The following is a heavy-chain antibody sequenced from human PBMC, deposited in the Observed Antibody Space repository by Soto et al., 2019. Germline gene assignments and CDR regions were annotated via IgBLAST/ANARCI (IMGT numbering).Heavy chain of an antibody. D-gene: IGHD3-10*01. CDR3: ARDSRGSGSYYKAYYYYGMDV. CDR1: GGTFSSYA. V-gene: IGHV1-69*13. Sequence: SVKVSCKASGGTFSSYAISWVRQAPGQGLEWMGGIIPIFGTANYAQKFQGRVTITADESTSTACMELSSLRSEDTAVYYCARDSRGSGSYYKAYYYYGMDVWGQGTMVTVSS. J-gene: IGHJ6*02. CDR2: IIPIFGTA.